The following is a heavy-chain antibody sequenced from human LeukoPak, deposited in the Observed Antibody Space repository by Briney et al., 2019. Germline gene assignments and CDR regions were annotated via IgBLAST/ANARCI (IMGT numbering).Heavy chain of an antibody. D-gene: IGHD3-22*01. CDR2: INPNSGGT. V-gene: IGHV1-2*02. Sequence: ASVKVSCKASGYTFTGYYMHWVRQAPGQGLEWMGWINPNSGGTNYAQKFQGRVTMTRDTSISTAYMELSRLRSDDTAVYYCARDSDYYEGKQDYWGQGTLATVSS. CDR3: ARDSDYYEGKQDY. J-gene: IGHJ4*02. CDR1: GYTFTGYY.